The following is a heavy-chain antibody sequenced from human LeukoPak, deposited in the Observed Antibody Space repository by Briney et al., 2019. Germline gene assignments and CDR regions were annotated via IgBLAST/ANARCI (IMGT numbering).Heavy chain of an antibody. CDR2: INAGNGNT. Sequence: ASVKVSCKASGYAFTSYAMHWVRQAPGQRPEWMGWINAGNGNTKYFQKFQGRVTFTRDTSASTAYMELSSLRSEDTAVYYCAATDLGDYWGQGTLVTVSS. CDR1: GYAFTSYA. J-gene: IGHJ4*02. CDR3: AATDLGDY. D-gene: IGHD4-17*01. V-gene: IGHV1-3*01.